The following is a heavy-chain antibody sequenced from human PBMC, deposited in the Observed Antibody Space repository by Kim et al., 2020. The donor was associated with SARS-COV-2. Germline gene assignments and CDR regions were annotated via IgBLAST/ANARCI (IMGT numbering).Heavy chain of an antibody. D-gene: IGHD4-4*01. J-gene: IGHJ6*03. CDR2: TGTTDDT. Sequence: GGSLRLSCAASGFTFSTYDMHWVRQPTGKRLEWVSATGTTDDTYYAGSVKDRFTITRDSATLYLQMNSLRAGDTAVYFCARSPSARCVSNSKGMDVWGEGTALTVSS. CDR1: GFTFSTYD. V-gene: IGHV3-13*01. CDR3: ARSPSARCVSNSKGMDV.